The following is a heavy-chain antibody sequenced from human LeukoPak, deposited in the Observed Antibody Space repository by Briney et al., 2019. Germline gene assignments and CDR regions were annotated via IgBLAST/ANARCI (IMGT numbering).Heavy chain of an antibody. Sequence: GGSLRLSCAASGFTFSSYEMNWVRQAPGKGLEWVSYISSSGSTIYYADSVKGRFTISRDNAKDSLYLQMSSLRAEDTAVYYCARGGDYLNYYYYYGMDVWGQGTTVTVSS. V-gene: IGHV3-48*03. D-gene: IGHD4-17*01. CDR1: GFTFSSYE. J-gene: IGHJ6*02. CDR2: ISSSGSTI. CDR3: ARGGDYLNYYYYYGMDV.